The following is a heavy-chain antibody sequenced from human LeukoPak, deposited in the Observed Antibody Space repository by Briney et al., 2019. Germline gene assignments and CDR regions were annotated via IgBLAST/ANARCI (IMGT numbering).Heavy chain of an antibody. D-gene: IGHD6-19*01. V-gene: IGHV3-33*01. CDR2: IWYDGSNK. J-gene: IGHJ4*02. CDR3: ARDRSGWYYFDY. Sequence: GGSLRLSCAASGSTFSSYGMHWVRQAPGKGLEWVAVIWYDGSNKYYADSVKGRFTISRDNSKNTLYLQMNSLRAEDTAVYYCARDRSGWYYFDYWGQGTQVTVSS. CDR1: GSTFSSYG.